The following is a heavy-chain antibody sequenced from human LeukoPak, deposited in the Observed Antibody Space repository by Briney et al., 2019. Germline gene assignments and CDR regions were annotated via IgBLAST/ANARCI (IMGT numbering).Heavy chain of an antibody. Sequence: PGGSLRLSCAVSGFTFCNYAMNWVRQAPGKGLEWVSSISGDGGTTYYPDSMRGRFTISRDNSQSTLFLQMNSLRAEDTAVYYCAKDPSYGSGTLYPTFDNWGQGTLVTVSS. CDR3: AKDPSYGSGTLYPTFDN. D-gene: IGHD3-10*01. CDR2: ISGDGGTT. J-gene: IGHJ4*02. CDR1: GFTFCNYA. V-gene: IGHV3-23*01.